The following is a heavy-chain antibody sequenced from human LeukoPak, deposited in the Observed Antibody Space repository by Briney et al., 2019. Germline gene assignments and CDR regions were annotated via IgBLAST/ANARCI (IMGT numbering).Heavy chain of an antibody. J-gene: IGHJ4*02. CDR3: VREFYSALWD. V-gene: IGHV3-74*01. Sequence: GGSLRLSCAASGFTFSTYWMHWVRQAPGKGLVWVSRINSDGSGTGFADSLNGRLTISRDNAKDILYLQMNSLRAEDTAVYYCVREFYSALWDWGQGTLVTVSS. D-gene: IGHD2-21*01. CDR2: INSDGSGT. CDR1: GFTFSTYW.